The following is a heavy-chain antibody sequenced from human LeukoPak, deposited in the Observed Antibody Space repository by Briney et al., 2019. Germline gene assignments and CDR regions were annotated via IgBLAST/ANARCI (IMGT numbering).Heavy chain of an antibody. J-gene: IGHJ6*03. D-gene: IGHD2-2*01. Sequence: SETLSLTCSVSGGSISDAAYYWGWIRQPPGKGLEWIGYSYYSGSTNYNPSLKSRVTISVDTSKNQFSLKLSSVTAADTAVYYCARAVGGEVVPTYNYYYYYYMDVWGKGTTVTVSS. V-gene: IGHV4-61*08. CDR2: SYYSGST. CDR3: ARAVGGEVVPTYNYYYYYYMDV. CDR1: GGSISDAAYY.